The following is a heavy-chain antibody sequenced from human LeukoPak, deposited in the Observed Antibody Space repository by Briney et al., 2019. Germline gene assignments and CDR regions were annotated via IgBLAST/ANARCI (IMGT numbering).Heavy chain of an antibody. J-gene: IGHJ5*02. Sequence: GGSLRLSCAASGFTFDDYAMHWVRQAPGKGPEWVSLISGDGGSTYYADSVKGRFTISRDNSKNSLYLQMNSLRTEDTALYYCAKSPYYYGSGSSFDPWGQGTLVTVSS. D-gene: IGHD3-10*01. CDR3: AKSPYYYGSGSSFDP. CDR2: ISGDGGST. CDR1: GFTFDDYA. V-gene: IGHV3-43*02.